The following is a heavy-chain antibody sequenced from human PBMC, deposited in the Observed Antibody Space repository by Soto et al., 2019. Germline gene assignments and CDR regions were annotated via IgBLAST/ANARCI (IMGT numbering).Heavy chain of an antibody. CDR2: VYATGTS. CDR1: GGSMSKFY. CDR3: VRHGSKTLRHCYDP. Sequence: PLEILSLAYTVSGGSMSKFYWSWIRKTAGKGLEWMGRVYATGTSDYNPSLRSRIAMSVDISKKTFSLRLRSVTAADTGVYYCVRHGSKTLRHCYDPWGHGILVTVSS. J-gene: IGHJ5*02. D-gene: IGHD4-17*01. V-gene: IGHV4-4*07.